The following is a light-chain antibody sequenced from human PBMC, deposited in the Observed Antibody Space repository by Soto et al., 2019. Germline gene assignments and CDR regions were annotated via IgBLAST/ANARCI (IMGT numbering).Light chain of an antibody. CDR1: QSVSSSY. J-gene: IGKJ2*01. CDR2: GAS. CDR3: QQYGSSPMYT. Sequence: IVLTQSPGTLSLSPGERATLSCRASQSVSSSYLGWYQQKPGQAPRLLIYGASTRATGIPDRFSGSGSGTDLTLTISRLEPEDFAVYYCQQYGSSPMYTFGQGTKLEIK. V-gene: IGKV3-20*01.